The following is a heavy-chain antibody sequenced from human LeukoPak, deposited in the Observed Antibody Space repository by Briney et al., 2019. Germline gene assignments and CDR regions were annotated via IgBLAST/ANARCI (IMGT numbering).Heavy chain of an antibody. CDR3: YTMIVDDY. J-gene: IGHJ4*02. V-gene: IGHV1-18*01. CDR1: GGTFSSYA. CDR2: ISAYNGNT. D-gene: IGHD3-22*01. Sequence: GSSVKVSRKASGGTFSSYAISWVRQAPGQGLEWMGWISAYNGNTNYAQKLQGRVTMTTDTSTSTAYMELRSLRSDDTAVYYCYTMIVDDYWGQGTLVTVSS.